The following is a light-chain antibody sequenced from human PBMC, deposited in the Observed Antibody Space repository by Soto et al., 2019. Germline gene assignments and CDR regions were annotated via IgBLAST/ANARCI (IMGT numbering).Light chain of an antibody. CDR3: QQYNSYWT. CDR1: ESISKS. CDR2: DAS. V-gene: IGKV1-5*01. Sequence: DIQMTQTPSTLSASVGDRVTITSRASESISKSLAWYQQKPGEAPKLLIYDASSLASGVPSRFSGSGSGTEFTLTISSLEPDDFATYYCQQYNSYWTFGHGSKVAIK. J-gene: IGKJ1*01.